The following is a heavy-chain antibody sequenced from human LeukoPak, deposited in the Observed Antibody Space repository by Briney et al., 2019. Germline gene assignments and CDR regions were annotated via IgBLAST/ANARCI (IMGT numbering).Heavy chain of an antibody. CDR3: AKGEVVPAAIYGMDV. D-gene: IGHD2-2*02. Sequence: GGSLRLSCAASGFTVSSNYMSWVRQAPGKGLEWVSAIYSGGSTYYADSVRGRFTISRDNSKNTLYLQMNSLRGEDTAVYYCAKGEVVPAAIYGMDVWGQGTTVTVS. V-gene: IGHV3-53*01. CDR1: GFTVSSNY. J-gene: IGHJ6*02. CDR2: IYSGGST.